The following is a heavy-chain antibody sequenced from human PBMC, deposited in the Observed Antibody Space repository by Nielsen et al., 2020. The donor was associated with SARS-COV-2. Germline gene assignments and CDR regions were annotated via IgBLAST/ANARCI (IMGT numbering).Heavy chain of an antibody. CDR2: ISWNSGSI. CDR3: ASATIAVAGTGYYGMDV. D-gene: IGHD6-19*01. J-gene: IGHJ6*02. CDR1: GFTFDDYA. V-gene: IGHV3-9*01. Sequence: SLKISCAASGFTFDDYAMHLVRQAPGKGLEWVSGISWNSGSIGYADSVKGRFTISRDNAKHSLYLQMNSLRAEDTALYYCASATIAVAGTGYYGMDVWGQGTTVTVSS.